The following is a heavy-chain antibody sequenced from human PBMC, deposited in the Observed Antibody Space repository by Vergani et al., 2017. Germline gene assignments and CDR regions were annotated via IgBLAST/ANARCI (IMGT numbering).Heavy chain of an antibody. D-gene: IGHD3-10*01. CDR2: IKPNSGGT. J-gene: IGHJ4*02. V-gene: IGHV1-2*02. Sequence: QVQLVQSGAEVKKPGASVKVSCKASGYTFTGYYMHWVRQAPGQGLEWMGWIKPNSGGTNYAQKFQGRVTMTRDTSISTAYMELSRLRSDDTAVYYCARSSRITMVRGVTDYWGQGTLVTVSS. CDR3: ARSSRITMVRGVTDY. CDR1: GYTFTGYY.